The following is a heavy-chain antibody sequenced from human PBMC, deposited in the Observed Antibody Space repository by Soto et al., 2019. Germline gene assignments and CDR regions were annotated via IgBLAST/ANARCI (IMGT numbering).Heavy chain of an antibody. CDR3: ARLGFNYDFLSGYYNVHHYYGIDV. J-gene: IGHJ6*02. CDR2: IYPGDSDT. D-gene: IGHD3-3*01. V-gene: IGHV5-51*01. CDR1: GYKVSTWHNFTSYW. Sequence: PGESLKISCMGSGYKVSTWHNFTSYWIAWVRQMPGEGLEWMGIIYPGDSDTRYSPSFQGQVTISADKSINSVYLQWSSLKASDTATYYCARLGFNYDFLSGYYNVHHYYGIDVCAQGTTVTVSS.